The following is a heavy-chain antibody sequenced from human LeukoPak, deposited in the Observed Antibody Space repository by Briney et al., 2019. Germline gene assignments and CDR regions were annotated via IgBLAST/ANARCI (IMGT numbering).Heavy chain of an antibody. Sequence: GGSLRLSCAASGFTFRNAWMNWIRQAPGKGLEWVGFIRSKAYGETADYAASVKGRFTISRDDSKAIAYLQVNSLKTEDTAVYHCTRDRGAYNLYDYWGQGTLVTVSS. CDR3: TRDRGAYNLYDY. CDR2: IRSKAYGETA. D-gene: IGHD1-1*01. J-gene: IGHJ4*02. V-gene: IGHV3-49*03. CDR1: GFTFRNAW.